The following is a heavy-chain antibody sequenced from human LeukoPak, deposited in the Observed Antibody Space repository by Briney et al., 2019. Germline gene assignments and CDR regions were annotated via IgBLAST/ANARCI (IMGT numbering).Heavy chain of an antibody. Sequence: PGRSLRLSCAASGFTFDDYAMHWVRPAPGKGLEWVSGISWNSGSIGYADSVKGRFTISRDNAKNSLYLQMNSLRAEDTALYYCAKDKYSSGWYYFDYWGQGTLVTVSS. CDR2: ISWNSGSI. D-gene: IGHD6-19*01. CDR1: GFTFDDYA. V-gene: IGHV3-9*01. CDR3: AKDKYSSGWYYFDY. J-gene: IGHJ4*02.